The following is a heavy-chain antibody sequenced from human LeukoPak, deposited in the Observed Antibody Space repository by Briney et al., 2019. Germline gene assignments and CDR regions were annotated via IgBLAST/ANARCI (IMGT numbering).Heavy chain of an antibody. CDR2: MNPNSGNT. V-gene: IGHV1-8*02. J-gene: IGHJ4*02. Sequence: ASVKVSCKASGYTFTSYGISWVRQAPGQGLEWMGWMNPNSGNTGYAQNFQGRITMTRDTSKSTAYMELSSLRSEDTAVYYCARARGYSYGYKDYWGQGTLVTVST. D-gene: IGHD5-18*01. CDR1: GYTFTSYG. CDR3: ARARGYSYGYKDY.